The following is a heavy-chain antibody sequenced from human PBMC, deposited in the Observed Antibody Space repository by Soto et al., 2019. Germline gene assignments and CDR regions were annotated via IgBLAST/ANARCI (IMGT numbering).Heavy chain of an antibody. CDR2: IIPIFGTT. CDR3: GRRSMTMTVVTLPDAFDL. D-gene: IGHD2-21*02. CDR1: GGTFNNYA. J-gene: IGHJ3*01. V-gene: IGHV1-69*12. Sequence: QVQLVQSGAEVKKPGSSVKVSCKASGGTFNNYALSWVRQAPGQGLEWMGGIIPIFGTTNYAQKSQCRVTITADESTATAYMELSSLRSDDRAAQCCGRRSMTMTVVTLPDAFDLWGPGTRVSVPS.